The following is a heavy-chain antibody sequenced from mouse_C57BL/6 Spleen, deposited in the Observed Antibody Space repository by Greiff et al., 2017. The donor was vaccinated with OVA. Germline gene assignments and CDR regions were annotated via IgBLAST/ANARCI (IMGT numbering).Heavy chain of an antibody. Sequence: QVQLQQPGAELVKPGASVKLSCKASGYTFTSYWMHWVKQRPGRGLEWIGRMAPNSGGTKYNEKFKSKATLTVDKPSSTAYMQLSSLTSEDSAVYYCARPPHDYGYYYAMDYWGQGTSVTVSS. J-gene: IGHJ4*01. V-gene: IGHV1-72*01. CDR2: MAPNSGGT. CDR1: GYTFTSYW. CDR3: ARPPHDYGYYYAMDY. D-gene: IGHD2-4*01.